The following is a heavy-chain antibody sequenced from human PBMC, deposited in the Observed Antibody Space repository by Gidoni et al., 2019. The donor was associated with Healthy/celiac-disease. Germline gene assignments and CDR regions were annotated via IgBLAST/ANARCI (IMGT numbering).Heavy chain of an antibody. CDR1: GGSISSSSYY. Sequence: QLQLQESGPGLVKPSETLSLTCTVSGGSISSSSYYWGWIRQPPGKGLEWIGSIYYRGSTYYNPSLKSRVTISVDTSKNQFSLKLSSVTAADTAVYYCASGYDFWSGYYPYYYYGMDVWGQGTTVTVSS. J-gene: IGHJ6*02. D-gene: IGHD3-3*01. V-gene: IGHV4-39*01. CDR3: ASGYDFWSGYYPYYYYGMDV. CDR2: IYYRGST.